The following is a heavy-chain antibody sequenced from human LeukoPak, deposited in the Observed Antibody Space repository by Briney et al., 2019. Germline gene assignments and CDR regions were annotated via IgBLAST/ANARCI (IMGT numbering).Heavy chain of an antibody. J-gene: IGHJ4*02. CDR1: GFTFSGFW. CDR3: ARAWGSADY. V-gene: IGHV3-7*03. D-gene: IGHD7-27*01. Sequence: GGSLRLSCAVSGFTFSGFWMSWSRQAPGKGLEWVASINSDGSEGYYADVVKGRFTISRDNAKNSLYLQMNSLRAEDTALYYCARAWGSADYWGQGTLVTVSS. CDR2: INSDGSEG.